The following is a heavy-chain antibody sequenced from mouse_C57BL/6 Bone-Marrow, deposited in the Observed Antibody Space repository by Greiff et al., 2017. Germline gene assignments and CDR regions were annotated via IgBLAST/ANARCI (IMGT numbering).Heavy chain of an antibody. CDR1: GYTFTSYW. Sequence: QVQLQQPGAELVKPGASVKLSCKASGYTFTSYWMHWVKQRPGQGLEWIGMIHPNSGSTNYNEKFKSKATLTVDKSSSTAYMQLSSLTSEDSAVYYCARWGTTVVARGWFAYWGQGTLVTVSA. V-gene: IGHV1-64*01. J-gene: IGHJ3*01. CDR3: ARWGTTVVARGWFAY. D-gene: IGHD1-1*01. CDR2: IHPNSGST.